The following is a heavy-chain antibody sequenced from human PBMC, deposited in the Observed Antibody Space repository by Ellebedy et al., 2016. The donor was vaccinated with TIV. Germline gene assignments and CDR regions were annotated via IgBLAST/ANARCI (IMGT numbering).Heavy chain of an antibody. CDR1: GYTFTNYG. CDR3: ARYKGAKISTIFGVGDYGMDV. V-gene: IGHV1-18*01. J-gene: IGHJ6*02. CDR2: ISAYNGKT. Sequence: ASVKVSCKASGYTFTNYGISWVRQAPGQGLEWMGWISAYNGKTNYAQKLQGRVTMTTDTSTNTAYMELRSLRYDDTAVYYCARYKGAKISTIFGVGDYGMDVWGQGTTVTVSS. D-gene: IGHD3-3*01.